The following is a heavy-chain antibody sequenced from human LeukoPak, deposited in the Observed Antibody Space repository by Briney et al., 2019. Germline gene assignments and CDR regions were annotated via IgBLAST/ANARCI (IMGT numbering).Heavy chain of an antibody. J-gene: IGHJ4*02. V-gene: IGHV1-24*01. CDR3: ATPDIVATISTPSLDH. Sequence: ASVKVSCKVSGYTLTELSMHWVRQAPGKGLEWMGGFDPEDGETIYAQKFQGRVTMTEDTSTDTAYMELSSLRSEDTAVYYCATPDIVATISTPSLDHWGQGTLVTVSS. CDR2: FDPEDGET. D-gene: IGHD5-12*01. CDR1: GYTLTELS.